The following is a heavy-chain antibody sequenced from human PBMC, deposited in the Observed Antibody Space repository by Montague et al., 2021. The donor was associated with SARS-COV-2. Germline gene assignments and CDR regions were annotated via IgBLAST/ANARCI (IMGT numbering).Heavy chain of an antibody. CDR1: GDSVSSNSAT. D-gene: IGHD1-1*01. V-gene: IGHV6-1*01. CDR2: TYYRSKWYN. J-gene: IGHJ6*02. CDR3: TSGREGNYNVMDV. Sequence: CAISGDSVSSNSATWNWDRQSPSTGLECLGRTYYRSKWYNDYAVSVRGRVTINPDTSKNQFSLQLNSVTPEDTAIYYCTSGREGNYNVMDVWGQGTTVTVSS.